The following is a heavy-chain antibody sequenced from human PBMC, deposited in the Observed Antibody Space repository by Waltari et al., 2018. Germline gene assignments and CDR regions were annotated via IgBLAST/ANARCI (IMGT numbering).Heavy chain of an antibody. J-gene: IGHJ4*02. CDR3: ARDSSGVPLDS. D-gene: IGHD6-19*01. CDR1: GVSVSSSF. Sequence: QVHLQESGPRLVKPSENLYLTCTVSGVSVSSSFWSWIRQPAGKGLQWIGRIYLTGTTNYNPSLKSRVTISVDTSKNEVSLKLNSVTAADTAIYYCARDSSGVPLDSWGQGTQVTVSS. V-gene: IGHV4-4*07. CDR2: IYLTGTT.